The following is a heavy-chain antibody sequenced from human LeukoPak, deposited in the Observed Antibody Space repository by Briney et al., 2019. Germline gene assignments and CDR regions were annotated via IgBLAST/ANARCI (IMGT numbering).Heavy chain of an antibody. CDR1: GGSISSYY. J-gene: IGHJ5*02. CDR2: IYYSGST. D-gene: IGHD1-26*01. V-gene: IGHV4-59*01. CDR3: ARGVIVGASNWFDP. Sequence: PSETLSLTCTVSGGSISSYYWSWIRQPPGKGLEWIGYIYYSGSTNYNPSLKSRVTISVDTSKNQFSLKLSSVTAADTAVYYCARGVIVGASNWFDPWGQGTLVTVSS.